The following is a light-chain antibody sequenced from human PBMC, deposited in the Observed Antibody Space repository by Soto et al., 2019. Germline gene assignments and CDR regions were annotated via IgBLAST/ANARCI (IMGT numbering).Light chain of an antibody. CDR2: EAS. CDR1: QSVDIN. V-gene: IGKV3-15*01. Sequence: EIVMTQSPVTLSASPGDTVTLSCRASQSVDINLAWYQQKPGRAPRLLISEASTRASDIPSRFSGSGSGTDFTLTISSLQSEDSAIYYCQRQSNWPRTFGQGTKVEIK. CDR3: QRQSNWPRT. J-gene: IGKJ1*01.